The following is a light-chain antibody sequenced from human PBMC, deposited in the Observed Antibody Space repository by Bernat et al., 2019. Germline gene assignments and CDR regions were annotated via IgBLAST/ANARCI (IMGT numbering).Light chain of an antibody. V-gene: IGLV2-14*03. Sequence: QSALTQPASVSGSLGQSITISCTGTSSDVGGYNYVSWYQHHPGKAPKLMIYHVSSRPSGVSNRFSGSKSDNTASLTISALQADDEADYYCSSYAGSTTLVFVFGSGTKVTVL. CDR3: SSYAGSTTLVFV. CDR1: SSDVGGYNY. J-gene: IGLJ1*01. CDR2: HVS.